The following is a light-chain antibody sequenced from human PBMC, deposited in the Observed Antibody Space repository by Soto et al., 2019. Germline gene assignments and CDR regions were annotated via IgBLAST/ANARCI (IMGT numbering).Light chain of an antibody. J-gene: IGKJ4*01. Sequence: IEVTQSPSSLAASLGDRVTITCRASQSISSYLNWYQQKPGKAPKLLIYAASSLQSGVPSRFSGSGSGTDFTLTISSLQPEDFATYYCQQSYSTPRTFGGGTKVDIK. CDR3: QQSYSTPRT. CDR2: AAS. V-gene: IGKV1-39*01. CDR1: QSISSY.